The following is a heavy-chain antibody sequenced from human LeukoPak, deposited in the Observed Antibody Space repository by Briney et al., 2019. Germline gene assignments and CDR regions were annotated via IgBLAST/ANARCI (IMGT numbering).Heavy chain of an antibody. D-gene: IGHD7-27*01. CDR1: GFTFSSYA. Sequence: PGGSLGLSCAASGFTFSSYAMSWVRQAPGKGLEWVSAISGSGDSTYSTDSVKGRFTTSRDNSKNTLYLQMNSLRAEDTAVYYCAKKVPANWGSYFDYWGQGTLVTVSS. J-gene: IGHJ4*02. CDR3: AKKVPANWGSYFDY. CDR2: ISGSGDST. V-gene: IGHV3-23*01.